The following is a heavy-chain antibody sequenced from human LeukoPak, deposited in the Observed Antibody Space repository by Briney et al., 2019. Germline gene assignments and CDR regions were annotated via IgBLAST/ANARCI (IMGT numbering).Heavy chain of an antibody. D-gene: IGHD5-18*01. CDR3: ARGYSYGYFYYYYYMDA. J-gene: IGHJ6*03. CDR1: GYTFTSYG. Sequence: GASVKVSCKASGYTFTSYGISWVRQAPGQGLEWMGWISAYNGNTNYAQKLQGRVTMTTDTSTSTAYMELRSLRSDDTAVYYCARGYSYGYFYYYYYMDAWGKGTTVTVSS. V-gene: IGHV1-18*01. CDR2: ISAYNGNT.